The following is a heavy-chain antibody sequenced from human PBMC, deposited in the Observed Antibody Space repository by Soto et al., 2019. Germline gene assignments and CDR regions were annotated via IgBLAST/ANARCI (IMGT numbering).Heavy chain of an antibody. CDR1: VFTFSAYA. V-gene: IGHV3-30-3*01. CDR2: ISADGNNQ. Sequence: PGGSLRLSCAASVFTFSAYAMHWVRQAPGKGLECVAVISADGNNQFYADSVKGRFSIPRDNSKNTLYLQMNSLRPEDTAVYYCARHLSHLKPGWFDPWGLGTLVTVSS. J-gene: IGHJ5*02. CDR3: ARHLSHLKPGWFDP.